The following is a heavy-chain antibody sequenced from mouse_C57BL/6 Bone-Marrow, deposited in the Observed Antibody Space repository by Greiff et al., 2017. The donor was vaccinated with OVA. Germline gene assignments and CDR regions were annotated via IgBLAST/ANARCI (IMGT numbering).Heavy chain of an antibody. D-gene: IGHD2-1*01. V-gene: IGHV1-76*01. J-gene: IGHJ4*01. CDR2: IYPGSGNT. CDR1: GYTFTDYY. Sequence: QVQLQQSGAELVRPGASVKLSCKASGYTFTDYYINWVKQRPGQGLEWIARIYPGSGNTYYNEKFKGKATLTAEKSSSTAYMQLSSLTSEDSAVYFCATTYGKYYYAMDYWGQGTSVTVSS. CDR3: ATTYGKYYYAMDY.